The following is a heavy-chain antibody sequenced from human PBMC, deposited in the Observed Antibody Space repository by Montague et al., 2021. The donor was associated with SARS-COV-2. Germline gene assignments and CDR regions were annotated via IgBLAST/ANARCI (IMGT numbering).Heavy chain of an antibody. CDR1: GASINDYY. D-gene: IGHD6-13*01. V-gene: IGHV4-59*01. Sequence: SETLSLTCNVSGASINDYYWNWLRQSPGKRLEWIGYVYTAVRTSYNPSLKGRVTVSLDTSKNQISLKLTSMTAADAAVYFFARRAAGGLCYFDYWGLGTLVSVSS. J-gene: IGHJ4*02. CDR3: ARRAAGGLCYFDY. CDR2: VYTAVRT.